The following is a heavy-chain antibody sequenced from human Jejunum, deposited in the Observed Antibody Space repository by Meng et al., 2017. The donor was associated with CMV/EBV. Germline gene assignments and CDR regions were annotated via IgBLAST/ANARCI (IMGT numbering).Heavy chain of an antibody. CDR3: ARGGIFRGIDY. CDR1: GDSISSGDYS. CDR2: IYYNGNA. Sequence: QVQRQGSGPRLVKPSQTLSRTCTVSGDSISSGDYSWNWIRQSPGKGLEWIGYIYYNGNAYYNPSLQSRVSISVDTSKNEFSLNLNSVTAADTALYFCARGGIFRGIDYWGQGTLVTVSS. D-gene: IGHD3-10*01. V-gene: IGHV4-30-4*08. J-gene: IGHJ4*02.